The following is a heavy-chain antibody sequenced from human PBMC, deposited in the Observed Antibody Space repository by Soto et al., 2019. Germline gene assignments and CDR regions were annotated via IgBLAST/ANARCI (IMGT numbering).Heavy chain of an antibody. CDR3: ATHPMATITYDYGMDV. V-gene: IGHV1-69*12. Sequence: QVQLVQSGAEVKKPGSSVKVSCKASGGTFSSYAISWVRQAPGQGLEWMGVIIPIFGTANYAQKFQGRVTITADESTSTAYMELSSLRSEDTAVYYCATHPMATITYDYGMDVWGQGTTVTVAS. J-gene: IGHJ6*02. CDR1: GGTFSSYA. D-gene: IGHD5-12*01. CDR2: IIPIFGTA.